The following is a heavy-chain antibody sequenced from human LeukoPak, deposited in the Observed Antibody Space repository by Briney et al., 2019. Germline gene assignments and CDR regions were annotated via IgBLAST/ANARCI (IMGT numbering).Heavy chain of an antibody. J-gene: IGHJ5*01. CDR3: AKGNSFPDS. Sequence: SETLSLTCTVSGGFISSYYWSWIRQPPGKGLEWIGYIYNSVNTNYNPSLKSRVTISVDTSKNQFSLKLSSVTAADTAVYYCAKGNSFPDSWGQGTLVTVSS. CDR2: IYNSVNT. CDR1: GGFISSYY. D-gene: IGHD4-23*01. V-gene: IGHV4-59*01.